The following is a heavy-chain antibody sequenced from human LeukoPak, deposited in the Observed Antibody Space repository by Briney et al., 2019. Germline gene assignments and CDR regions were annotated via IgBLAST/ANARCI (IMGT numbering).Heavy chain of an antibody. V-gene: IGHV3-30*09. J-gene: IGHJ6*03. Sequence: PGGSLRLSCAASGFTLSSYAMHLVRQAPGKGLEWVAVISYDASKIYYADSVKGRFAISRDNSKNTLYLQMNSLRAEDTAVYYCASSEYAPSSYIDVWGKGTTVTVSS. CDR3: ASSEYAPSSYIDV. CDR2: ISYDASKI. D-gene: IGHD2-2*01. CDR1: GFTLSSYA.